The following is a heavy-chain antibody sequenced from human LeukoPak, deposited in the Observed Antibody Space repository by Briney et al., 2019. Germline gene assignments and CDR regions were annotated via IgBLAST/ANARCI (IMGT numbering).Heavy chain of an antibody. CDR3: ARSYPPYYYDSSGYSGGYFDS. Sequence: ASVKVSCKASGYTFTSYGISWVRQAPGQGLGWMGLISAYNVNTNYAQKLQGRGTMTTYTSTITAYMERRSLRYDDTAVYYCARSYPPYYYDSSGYSGGYFDSWGQGTLVTVSS. CDR2: ISAYNVNT. V-gene: IGHV1-18*01. CDR1: GYTFTSYG. J-gene: IGHJ4*02. D-gene: IGHD3-22*01.